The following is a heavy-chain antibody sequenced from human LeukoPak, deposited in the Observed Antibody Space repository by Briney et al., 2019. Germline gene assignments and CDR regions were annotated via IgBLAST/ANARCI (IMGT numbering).Heavy chain of an antibody. D-gene: IGHD3-10*01. J-gene: IGHJ6*04. Sequence: GGSLRLSCAASGFTLSRYYMNWVRQAPGKGLEWVSSISSSSSYIYYADSVKGRFTISRDNARNTLYLPVNSLRAEDTAVYYCVRRKAYYGSSSDVWGKGTTVTVSS. CDR3: VRRKAYYGSSSDV. CDR2: ISSSSSYI. V-gene: IGHV3-21*01. CDR1: GFTLSRYY.